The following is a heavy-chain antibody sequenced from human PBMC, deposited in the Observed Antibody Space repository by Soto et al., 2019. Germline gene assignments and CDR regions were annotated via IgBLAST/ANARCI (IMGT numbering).Heavy chain of an antibody. CDR2: IIPVFGRV. D-gene: IGHD3-16*01. CDR1: GGTFSSRA. CDR3: ANSRGGTFLGYHGMDI. V-gene: IGHV1-69*01. Sequence: QVQLVQSGPEVKKTGTSVKVSCKASGGTFSSRAISWVRQAPGQGLEWMGGIIPVFGRVNYAEKFQDRVTSPADESTGTVYMELSSLRSEDTALYYCANSRGGTFLGYHGMDIWGQGTTVSVSS. J-gene: IGHJ6*02.